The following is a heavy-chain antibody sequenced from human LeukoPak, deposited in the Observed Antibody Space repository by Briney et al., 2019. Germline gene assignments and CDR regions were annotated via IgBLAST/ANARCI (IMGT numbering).Heavy chain of an antibody. CDR3: ARIMVRGVTHAFDI. CDR2: IDWDDDK. D-gene: IGHD3-10*01. V-gene: IGHV2-70*11. J-gene: IGHJ3*02. Sequence: SGPTLVNPTQILTLTCTFSGFSLSTSAMCVGWIRQPPGKALEWLARIDWDDDKYYSTSLKTRLTISKDTSKNQVVLTMTNMDPVDTATYYCARIMVRGVTHAFDIWGQGTMVTVSS. CDR1: GFSLSTSAMC.